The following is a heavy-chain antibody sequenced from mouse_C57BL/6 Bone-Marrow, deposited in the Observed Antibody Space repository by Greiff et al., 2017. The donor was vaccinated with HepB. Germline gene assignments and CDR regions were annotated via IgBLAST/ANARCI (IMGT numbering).Heavy chain of an antibody. CDR2: INPGSGGT. V-gene: IGHV1-54*01. D-gene: IGHD2-9*01. CDR3: ARSPPTMVKGFAY. J-gene: IGHJ3*01. CDR1: GYAFTNYL. Sequence: QVQLQQSGAELVRPGTSVKVSCKASGYAFTNYLIEWVKQRPGQGLEWIGVINPGSGGTNYNEKFKGKATLTADKSSSTAYMQLSSLTSEDSAVYFCARSPPTMVKGFAYWGQGTLVTVSA.